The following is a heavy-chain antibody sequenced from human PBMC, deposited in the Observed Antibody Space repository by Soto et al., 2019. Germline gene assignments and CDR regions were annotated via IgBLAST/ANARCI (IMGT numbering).Heavy chain of an antibody. J-gene: IGHJ4*02. CDR2: IIPIFGTA. D-gene: IGHD6-19*01. CDR1: GGTFSSYA. CDR3: ASEDFSGWYRPIDY. V-gene: IGHV1-69*13. Sequence: GASVKVSCKASGGTFSSYAISWVRQAPGQGLEWMGGIIPIFGTANYAQKFQGRVTITADESTSTAYMELSSLRSEDTAVYYCASEDFSGWYRPIDYWGQGTLVTVSS.